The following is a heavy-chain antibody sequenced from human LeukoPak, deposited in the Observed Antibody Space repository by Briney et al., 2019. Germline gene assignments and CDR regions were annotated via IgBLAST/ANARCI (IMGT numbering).Heavy chain of an antibody. CDR3: TRSEGKGFDY. V-gene: IGHV3-73*01. D-gene: IGHD3-3*01. CDR1: GFTFSGSA. CDR2: IRSKANSYAT. Sequence: GGSLRLSCAASGFTFSGSAMHWVRQAPGKGLEWVGRIRSKANSYATAYAASVKGRFTISRDDSENTMYLQMNSLKTEDTAVYYCTRSEGKGFDYWGQGALVTVSS. J-gene: IGHJ4*02.